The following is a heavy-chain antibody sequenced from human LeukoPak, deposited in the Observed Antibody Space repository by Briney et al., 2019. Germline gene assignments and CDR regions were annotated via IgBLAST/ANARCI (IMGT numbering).Heavy chain of an antibody. V-gene: IGHV1-8*01. CDR3: ARGRTHPPGRTMVRRVIITSYYFDY. CDR1: GYTFTSYD. J-gene: IGHJ4*02. D-gene: IGHD3-10*01. Sequence: ASVKVSCKASGYTFTSYDINWVRQATGQGLEGMGWMNPNSGNTGYAQKFQGRVTMTRNTSISTAHMQLSRLRSEETAVDYCARGRTHPPGRTMVRRVIITSYYFDYWGQGTLVTVSS. CDR2: MNPNSGNT.